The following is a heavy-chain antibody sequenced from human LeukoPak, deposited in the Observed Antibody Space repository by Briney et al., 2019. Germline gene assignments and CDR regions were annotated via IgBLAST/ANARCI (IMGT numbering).Heavy chain of an antibody. D-gene: IGHD1-1*01. CDR3: ARGRDWNDGRGWFDP. CDR1: GFTFSNYW. V-gene: IGHV4-34*01. Sequence: KPGGSLRLSCEASGFTFSNYWMSWVRQPPGKGLEWIGEINHSGSTNYNPSLKSRVTISVDTSKNQFSLKLSSVTAADTAVYYCARGRDWNDGRGWFDPWGQGTLVTVSS. CDR2: INHSGST. J-gene: IGHJ5*02.